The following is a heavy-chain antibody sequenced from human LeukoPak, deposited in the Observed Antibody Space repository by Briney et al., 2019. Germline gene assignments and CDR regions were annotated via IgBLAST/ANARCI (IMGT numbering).Heavy chain of an antibody. CDR2: IKQDGSEK. V-gene: IGHV3-7*01. CDR1: GFTFSSYW. Sequence: GGSLRLSCAASGFTFSSYWMSWVRQAPGKGLEWVASIKQDGSEKYYVDSVKGRFTISRDNAKNSLYLQMNSLRAEDTAVYYCARAQLGGAARPIRYYFDYWGQGTLVTVSS. D-gene: IGHD6-6*01. J-gene: IGHJ4*02. CDR3: ARAQLGGAARPIRYYFDY.